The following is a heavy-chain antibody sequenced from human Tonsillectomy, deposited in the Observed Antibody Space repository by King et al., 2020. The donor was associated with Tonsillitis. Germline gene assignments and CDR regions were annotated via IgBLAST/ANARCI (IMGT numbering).Heavy chain of an antibody. D-gene: IGHD2-15*01. J-gene: IGHJ4*02. V-gene: IGHV3-43*01. CDR3: AKEGGYCSGGRCPWYFDY. CDR1: GFTFDDYS. CDR2: ITWDGANT. Sequence: VQLVESGGVVVQPGGSLRLSCAASGFTFDDYSMHWVRLAPGKGLEWVSLITWDGANTHYADSVKGRFTISRDNSKNSLYLHMNSLRTEDTALYYCAKEGGYCSGGRCPWYFDYWGQGTLVTVSS.